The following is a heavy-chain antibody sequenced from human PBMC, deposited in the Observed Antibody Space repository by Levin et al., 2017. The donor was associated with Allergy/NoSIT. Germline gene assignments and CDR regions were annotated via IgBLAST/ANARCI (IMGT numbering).Heavy chain of an antibody. V-gene: IGHV3-33*01. CDR2: IWYDGSNK. D-gene: IGHD3-22*01. CDR1: GFTFSSYG. Sequence: GGSLRLSCAASGFTFSSYGMHWVRQAPGKGLEWVAVIWYDGSNKYYADSVKGRFTISRDNSKNTLYLQMNSLRAEDTAVYYCAREWNDNYYDSSGRFDYWGQGTLVTVSS. J-gene: IGHJ4*02. CDR3: AREWNDNYYDSSGRFDY.